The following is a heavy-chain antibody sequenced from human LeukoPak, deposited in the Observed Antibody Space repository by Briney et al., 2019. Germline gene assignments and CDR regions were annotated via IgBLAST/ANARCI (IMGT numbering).Heavy chain of an antibody. CDR1: GFSVSNNY. V-gene: IGHV3-53*01. Sequence: GGSLRLSCAASGFSVSNNYMSWVRQAPGKGLEWVSVIYSDGRTYYADSVKGRFTISRDNSKNSLYLHMNSLRAEDTAVYYCARELGVSRAFDIWGQGTMVTVSS. D-gene: IGHD6-6*01. CDR2: IYSDGRT. J-gene: IGHJ3*02. CDR3: ARELGVSRAFDI.